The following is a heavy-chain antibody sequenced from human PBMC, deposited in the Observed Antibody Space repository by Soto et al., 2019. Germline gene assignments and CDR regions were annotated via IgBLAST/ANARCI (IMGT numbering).Heavy chain of an antibody. CDR3: AKDLRGIVVLPADIRDTA. V-gene: IGHV3-23*01. J-gene: IGHJ4*02. D-gene: IGHD2-2*02. CDR1: VFTFSSYA. CDR2: ISGSGGST. Sequence: GGSLRLSCAASVFTFSSYAMSCVRQAPGKGLEWVSAISGSGGSTYYADSVKGRFTISRDNSKNTLYLQMNSLRAEDTAVYYCAKDLRGIVVLPADIRDTAWGQGTLVTVSS.